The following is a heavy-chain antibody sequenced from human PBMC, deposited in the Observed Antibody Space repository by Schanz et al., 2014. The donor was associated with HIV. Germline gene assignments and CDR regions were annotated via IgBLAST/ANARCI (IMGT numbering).Heavy chain of an antibody. J-gene: IGHJ6*02. V-gene: IGHV3-30*03. D-gene: IGHD3-10*01. Sequence: QVQLVESGGGVVQPGRSLRLSCAGSGFTFSSRAMSWVRQAPGKGLEWVAVISYDGSDKYYADSVKGRFTISRDNSKNTLYLQMNSLRADDTAVYYCARGSGPYYYYYGMDVWGQGTTVTVSS. CDR2: ISYDGSDK. CDR1: GFTFSSRA. CDR3: ARGSGPYYYYYGMDV.